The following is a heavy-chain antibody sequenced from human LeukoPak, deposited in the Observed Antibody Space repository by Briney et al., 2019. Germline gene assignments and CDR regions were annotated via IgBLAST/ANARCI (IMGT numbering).Heavy chain of an antibody. D-gene: IGHD3-22*01. J-gene: IGHJ1*01. V-gene: IGHV4-38-2*02. CDR3: AREDYDSSGYYRPF. Sequence: SETLSLTCGVSGYSISSVYYWGWIRQPPGKGLEWIGSIYHSGSTYYKPSLKSRVTISVDTSKNQFSLKLNSVTAADTAVYYCAREDYDSSGYYRPFWGQGTLVTVAS. CDR2: IYHSGST. CDR1: GYSISSVYY.